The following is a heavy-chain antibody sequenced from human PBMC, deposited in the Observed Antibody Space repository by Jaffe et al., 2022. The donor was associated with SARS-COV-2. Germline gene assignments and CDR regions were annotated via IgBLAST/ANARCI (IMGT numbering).Heavy chain of an antibody. D-gene: IGHD2-2*01. CDR2: ISGGGSTT. J-gene: IGHJ6*02. CDR1: GFTFSNYA. Sequence: EVQLLESGGGLVQPGGSLRLSCAASGFTFSNYAMSWVRQAPGKGLEWVSTISGGGSTTYSSDSVKGRFTISRDNSKNTLYLQMNSLRAEDTAIYYCAIYCSSTTCKPYGMDVWGQGTTVAVSS. V-gene: IGHV3-23*01. CDR3: AIYCSSTTCKPYGMDV.